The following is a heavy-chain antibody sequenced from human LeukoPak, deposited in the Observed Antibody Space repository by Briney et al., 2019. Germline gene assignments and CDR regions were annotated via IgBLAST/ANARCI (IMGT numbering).Heavy chain of an antibody. D-gene: IGHD1-7*01. J-gene: IGHJ6*02. Sequence: SETLSLTCTVSGGSVSSYYWSWIRQPPGKGLEWIGHIYYSGSTNYNPSLKSRVTISVDTSKNQFSLKLSSVTAADTAVYHCARGNWNYGSSMDVWGQGTTVTVSS. CDR2: IYYSGST. V-gene: IGHV4-59*02. CDR3: ARGNWNYGSSMDV. CDR1: GGSVSSYY.